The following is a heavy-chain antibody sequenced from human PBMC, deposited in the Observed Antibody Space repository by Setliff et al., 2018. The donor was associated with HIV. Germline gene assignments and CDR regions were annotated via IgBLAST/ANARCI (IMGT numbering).Heavy chain of an antibody. V-gene: IGHV4-61*10. CDR2: IYYSGST. Sequence: PSETLSLTCTVSGASFIRSRYYWSWIRQPAGKGLEGIGYIYYSGSTYHNPSLKSRVTISVDTSKNQFSLKVSSVTAADTAVYYCARVGMTTTYYWGQGTLVTVSS. J-gene: IGHJ4*02. CDR3: ARVGMTTTYY. D-gene: IGHD4-4*01. CDR1: GASFIRSRYY.